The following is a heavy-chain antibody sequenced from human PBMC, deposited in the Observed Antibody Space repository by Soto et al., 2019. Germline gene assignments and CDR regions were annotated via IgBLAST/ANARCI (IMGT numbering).Heavy chain of an antibody. CDR3: ARDYYDSSGFFGYYYGMDV. Sequence: GGSLRLSCVASGFTFSDYYLSRIRQAQGKGLAWVSYISSSGSTIYYADSVKGRFTISRDSAKKSLYLQMNSLRAEDTAVYYCARDYYDSSGFFGYYYGMDVWGQGTTVTVSS. D-gene: IGHD3-22*01. CDR1: GFTFSDYY. CDR2: ISSSGSTI. J-gene: IGHJ6*02. V-gene: IGHV3-11*01.